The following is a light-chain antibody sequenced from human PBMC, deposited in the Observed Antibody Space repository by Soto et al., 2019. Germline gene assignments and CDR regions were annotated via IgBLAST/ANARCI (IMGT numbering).Light chain of an antibody. CDR1: SSDVGGYNS. CDR3: SSHTSINTRF. J-gene: IGLJ1*01. V-gene: IGLV2-14*03. CDR2: DVN. Sequence: QSVLTQPASVSGSPGQSITVSCSGTSSDVGGYNSVSWYQQHPGKAPKLMIYDVNIRPSGLSTRFSGSKSGNTASLTISGLQAEAEADYYCSSHTSINTRFFGTGTKLTVL.